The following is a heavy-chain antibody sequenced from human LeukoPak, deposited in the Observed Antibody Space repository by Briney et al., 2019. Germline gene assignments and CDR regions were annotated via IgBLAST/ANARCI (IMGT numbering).Heavy chain of an antibody. CDR1: GYTLTELS. D-gene: IGHD1-7*01. V-gene: IGHV1-24*01. Sequence: SVTDSCQVSGYTLTELSMHWVRPPPGKGREWMGRFDPEDGATIYAQKFQGRVTMTEDTSSDTAYMELSSLRSEDTAVYYCATGSNWNYDGYFDYWGQGTLVTVSS. J-gene: IGHJ4*02. CDR3: ATGSNWNYDGYFDY. CDR2: FDPEDGAT.